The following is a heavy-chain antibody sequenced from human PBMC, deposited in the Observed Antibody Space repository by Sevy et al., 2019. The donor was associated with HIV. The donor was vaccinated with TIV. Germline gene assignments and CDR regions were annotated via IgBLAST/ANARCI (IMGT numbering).Heavy chain of an antibody. CDR2: IWYDGSKK. Sequence: GGSLRLSCAASGFTFSTYGMHWVHQAPGKGLEWVAIIWYDGSKKYYADSVEGRFTTSRDNSNNTLYLQMNSLRADDTGVYYCAKDAYHSSGYYPYYYFYCMDVWGKGTTVTVSS. CDR1: GFTFSTYG. V-gene: IGHV3-33*03. CDR3: AKDAYHSSGYYPYYYFYCMDV. J-gene: IGHJ6*03. D-gene: IGHD3-22*01.